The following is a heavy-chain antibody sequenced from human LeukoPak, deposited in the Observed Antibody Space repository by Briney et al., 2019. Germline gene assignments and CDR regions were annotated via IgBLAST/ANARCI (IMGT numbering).Heavy chain of an antibody. J-gene: IGHJ3*02. CDR2: IRNLVNGGTT. V-gene: IGHV3-49*04. CDR3: SRFYSSGWASGAFDI. D-gene: IGHD3-22*01. CDR1: GFTFGDYA. Sequence: QPGGSLRLSCTASGFTFGDYAMSWVRQAPGKGLEWIGFIRNLVNGGTTEYAASVKGRVTISRDDSKSIAYLQMNSLKTEDTAVYYCSRFYSSGWASGAFDIWGQGTMVTVSS.